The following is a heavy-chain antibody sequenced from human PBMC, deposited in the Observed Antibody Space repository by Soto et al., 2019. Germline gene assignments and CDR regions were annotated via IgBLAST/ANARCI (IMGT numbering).Heavy chain of an antibody. Sequence: ELQLLESGGGLVQPGGSLRLSCAASGFTFSTYAMSWVRQAPGKGLEWVSSITGAGSTNYADSVKGRFTISSDNSKSTMYLQMNSLRAEDTAVYYCATNRGYSSSPFDYWGQGTLVTVSS. J-gene: IGHJ4*02. V-gene: IGHV3-23*01. D-gene: IGHD6-6*01. CDR2: ITGAGST. CDR1: GFTFSTYA. CDR3: ATNRGYSSSPFDY.